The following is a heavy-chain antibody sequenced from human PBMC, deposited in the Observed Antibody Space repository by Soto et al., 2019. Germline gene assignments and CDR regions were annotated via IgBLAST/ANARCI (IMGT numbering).Heavy chain of an antibody. Sequence: SETLSLTCTVSGGSVSSGSYYWSGIRQPPGKGLEWIGYIYYSGSTYYNPSLKSRVTISVDTSKNQFSLKLSSVTAADTAVYYCARALWGSSGPRLDFWGQGTLVTVSS. D-gene: IGHD6-6*01. CDR1: GGSVSSGSYY. J-gene: IGHJ4*02. CDR2: IYYSGST. V-gene: IGHV4-61*01. CDR3: ARALWGSSGPRLDF.